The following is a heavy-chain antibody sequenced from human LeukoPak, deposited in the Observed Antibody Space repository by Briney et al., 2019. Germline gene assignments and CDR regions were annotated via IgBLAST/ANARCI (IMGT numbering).Heavy chain of an antibody. CDR1: GFTFSSYE. CDR3: ASGFGELPLYYYYGMDV. V-gene: IGHV3-48*03. D-gene: IGHD3-10*01. CDR2: ISSSGSTI. J-gene: IGHJ6*04. Sequence: GGSLRLSCAASGFTFSSYEMNWVRQAPGKGLEWVSYISSSGSTIYYADSVKGRFTISRDNAKNSLYLQMNSLGAEDTAVYYCASGFGELPLYYYYGMDVWGKGTTVTVSS.